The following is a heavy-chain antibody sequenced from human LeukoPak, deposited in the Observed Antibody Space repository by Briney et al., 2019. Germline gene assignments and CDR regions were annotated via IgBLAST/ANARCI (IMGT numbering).Heavy chain of an antibody. CDR3: ARVNYYDSSGYGALYGMDV. Sequence: SQTLSLTCTVSGGSISSGGYYWSWIRQPPGKGLEWIGYIYHSGSTNYNPSLKSRVTISVDKSKNQFSLKLSSVTAADTAVYYCARVNYYDSSGYGALYGMDVWGQGTTVTVSS. D-gene: IGHD3-22*01. J-gene: IGHJ6*02. V-gene: IGHV4-30-2*01. CDR2: IYHSGST. CDR1: GGSISSGGYY.